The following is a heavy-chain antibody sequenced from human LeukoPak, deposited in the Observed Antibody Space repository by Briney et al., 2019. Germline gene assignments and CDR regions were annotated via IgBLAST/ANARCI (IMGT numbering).Heavy chain of an antibody. V-gene: IGHV3-23*01. Sequence: GGSLRLSCAASGFTFSSYAMTWVLQAPGKGLEWVSAIRGSGGSTYYADSVKGRFTISRDNSKNTLYLQMNSLRAEDTAVYYCAKPKYSSYYDFWSGYVYYGMDVWGQGTRVTVSS. CDR3: AKPKYSSYYDFWSGYVYYGMDV. CDR2: IRGSGGST. D-gene: IGHD3-3*01. J-gene: IGHJ6*02. CDR1: GFTFSSYA.